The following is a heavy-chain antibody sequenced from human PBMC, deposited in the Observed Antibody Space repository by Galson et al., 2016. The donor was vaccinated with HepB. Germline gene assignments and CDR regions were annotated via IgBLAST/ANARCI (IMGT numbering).Heavy chain of an antibody. D-gene: IGHD3-10*01. Sequence: SLRLSCAASGLAFMHLVRQAPGKGLEWVAVIAHHGGSIYYADSVRGRFTISRDNSENTVSLQMSSLRAEDTAVYYCARALYDSGLLFFDLWGQGTLVTVSS. J-gene: IGHJ4*02. CDR2: IAHHGGSI. CDR3: ARALYDSGLLFFDL. V-gene: IGHV3-33*05. CDR1: GLAF.